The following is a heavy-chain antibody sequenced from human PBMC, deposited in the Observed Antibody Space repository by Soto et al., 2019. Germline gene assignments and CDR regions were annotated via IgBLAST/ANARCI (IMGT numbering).Heavy chain of an antibody. CDR1: GGSISSSSYY. Sequence: QLPLQESGPGLVKPSETLSLTCTVSGGSISSSSYYWGWIRQSPGKGLEWIGNIYYSGSTDYNPSLKSRVTISVDTSKNQFSLKLSSVTAADTAVYYCARRPYNYWFASWGQGTLVTVSS. D-gene: IGHD1-20*01. CDR3: ARRPYNYWFAS. CDR2: IYYSGST. J-gene: IGHJ5*01. V-gene: IGHV4-39*01.